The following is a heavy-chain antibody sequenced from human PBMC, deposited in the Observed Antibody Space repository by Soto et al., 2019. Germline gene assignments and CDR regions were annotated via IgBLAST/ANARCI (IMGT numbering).Heavy chain of an antibody. V-gene: IGHV3-23*01. J-gene: IGHJ4*02. D-gene: IGHD5-18*01. CDR3: AKVRYTAMVQYYFDY. CDR2: ITYGESYT. CDR1: GFTFNKYA. Sequence: PGGSLRLSCTASGFTFNKYAMTWVRQAPGKGLEWVAAITYGESYTYYADSVKGRFTISRDNSKNTLYLQMNSLRAEDTAVYYCAKVRYTAMVQYYFDYWGQGTLVTVSS.